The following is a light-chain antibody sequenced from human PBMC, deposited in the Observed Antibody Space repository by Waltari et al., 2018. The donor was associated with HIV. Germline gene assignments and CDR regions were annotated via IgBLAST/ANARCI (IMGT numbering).Light chain of an antibody. CDR1: QSVSSN. Sequence: EIVMTQSPATLSVSSGERATLSCRASQSVSSNLAWYQQKPGQAPRHLIYGASTRATCIPARVSGSGSGTEFTLTISSLQSEDFAVYYCQQYNNWPRTFGQGTKLEIK. V-gene: IGKV3-15*01. CDR3: QQYNNWPRT. CDR2: GAS. J-gene: IGKJ2*01.